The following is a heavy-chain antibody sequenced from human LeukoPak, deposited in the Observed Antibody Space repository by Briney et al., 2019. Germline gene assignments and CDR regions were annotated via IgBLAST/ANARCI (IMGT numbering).Heavy chain of an antibody. D-gene: IGHD3-10*01. Sequence: SVKVSCKASGGTFSSYAISWVRQAPGQGLEWMGGIIPIFGTADYAQKFQGRVTITADESTSTAYMELSSLRSEDTAVYYCAREFSYYGSGKYGMDVWGQGTTLTVSS. CDR3: AREFSYYGSGKYGMDV. V-gene: IGHV1-69*13. J-gene: IGHJ6*02. CDR2: IIPIFGTA. CDR1: GGTFSSYA.